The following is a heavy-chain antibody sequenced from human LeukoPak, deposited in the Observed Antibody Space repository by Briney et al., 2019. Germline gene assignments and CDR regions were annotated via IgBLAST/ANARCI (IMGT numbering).Heavy chain of an antibody. CDR3: VRYFDLSHAFDI. D-gene: IGHD3-9*01. CDR2: IYSGGST. Sequence: GGSLRLSCAASGFTVSSNYMSWVRQAPGKGLEWVSVIYSGGSTYYADSVKGRFTISRDNSKNTLYLQMNSLRAEDTAVYYCVRYFDLSHAFDIWGQGTMVTVSS. V-gene: IGHV3-66*01. CDR1: GFTVSSNY. J-gene: IGHJ3*02.